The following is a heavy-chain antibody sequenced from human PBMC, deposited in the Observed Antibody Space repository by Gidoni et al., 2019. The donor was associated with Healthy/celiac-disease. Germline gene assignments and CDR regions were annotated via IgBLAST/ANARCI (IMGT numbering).Heavy chain of an antibody. J-gene: IGHJ4*02. CDR2: ISSSSSTI. Sequence: EVQLVESVGGLVQPGGSLSLSCAASGFTFSSYSMNWVRQAPGKGLGWVSYISSSSSTIYYADSVKGRFTISRDNAKNSLYLQMNSLRAEDTAVYYCARSPPPNIVVVPAATNDYWGQGTLVTVSS. V-gene: IGHV3-48*01. CDR3: ARSPPPNIVVVPAATNDY. D-gene: IGHD2-2*01. CDR1: GFTFSSYS.